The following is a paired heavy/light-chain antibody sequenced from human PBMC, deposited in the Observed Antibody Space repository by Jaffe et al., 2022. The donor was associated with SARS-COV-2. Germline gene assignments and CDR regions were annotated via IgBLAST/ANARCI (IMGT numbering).Heavy chain of an antibody. J-gene: IGHJ4*02. D-gene: IGHD1-1*01. CDR3: TRGGNYRRC. Sequence: EVQLVESGGGLVQPGGSLRLSCAASGFTFSTYWMSWVRQAPGKGLEWVANIKQDGSETYYVDSVKGRFTISRDNAQNSVYLQMNSLRAEDTAVYFCTRGGNYRRCWGQGTLVTVSS. V-gene: IGHV3-7*01. CDR1: GFTFSTYW. CDR2: IKQDGSET.
Light chain of an antibody. Sequence: DIQMTQSPSTLSASVGDRVTITCRASQSISSCLAWYQQKPGKAPTLLIYKASTLESGVPSRFSGSGSGTEFTLTISSLQPDDFATYYCQQYNGYSSVTFGGGTKVEI. CDR3: QQYNGYSSVT. J-gene: IGKJ4*01. V-gene: IGKV1-5*03. CDR2: KAS. CDR1: QSISSC.